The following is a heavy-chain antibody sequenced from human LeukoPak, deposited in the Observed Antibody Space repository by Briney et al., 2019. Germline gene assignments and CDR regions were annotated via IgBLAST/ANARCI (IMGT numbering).Heavy chain of an antibody. CDR1: GFTFSSYG. D-gene: IGHD6-19*01. V-gene: IGHV3-30*18. CDR3: AKSEDGYSSGWSDY. Sequence: GRSLRLSCAASGFTFSSYGMHWVRQAPGKGLEWVAVISYDGSNKYYADSVKGRFTISRDNSKNTLYLQMNSLRAEDTAVYYCAKSEDGYSSGWSDYWGQGTLVTVSS. J-gene: IGHJ4*02. CDR2: ISYDGSNK.